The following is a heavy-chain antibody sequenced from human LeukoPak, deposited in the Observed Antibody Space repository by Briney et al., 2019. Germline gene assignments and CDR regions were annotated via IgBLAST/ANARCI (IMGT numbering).Heavy chain of an antibody. CDR2: MNPNSGNT. V-gene: IGHV1-8*01. D-gene: IGHD3-3*01. J-gene: IGHJ6*02. CDR1: GYTLTSYD. CDR3: ARSFQSGYYTQYYYGMDV. Sequence: ASVTVSCKASGYTLTSYDINWVRQATGQGLEWMGWMNPNSGNTGYAQKFQGRVTMTRNTSISTAYMELSSLRSEDTAVYYCARSFQSGYYTQYYYGMDVWGQGTTVTVSS.